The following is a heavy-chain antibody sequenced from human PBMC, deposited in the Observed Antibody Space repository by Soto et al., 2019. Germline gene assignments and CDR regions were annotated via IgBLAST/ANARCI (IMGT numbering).Heavy chain of an antibody. Sequence: GSLRLSCSVSGFTFSSFAMHWVRQAPGKGLEYVSGISSSGGRTYYADSVKGRFTISRDNSKNTLYLHMSSLRHEDTAVYYCVKDRVLEEWGRGTLVTVSS. CDR1: GFTFSSFA. V-gene: IGHV3-64D*06. CDR3: VKDRVLEE. CDR2: ISSSGGRT. D-gene: IGHD3-10*01. J-gene: IGHJ4*02.